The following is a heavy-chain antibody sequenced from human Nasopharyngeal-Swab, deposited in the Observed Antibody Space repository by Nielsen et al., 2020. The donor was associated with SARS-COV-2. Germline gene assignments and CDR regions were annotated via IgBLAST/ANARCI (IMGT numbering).Heavy chain of an antibody. Sequence: SVKVTCKASGGTFSSYAIIWVRQAPAQGLEWMGGIIPIFGTANYAQKFQGRVTITADESTSTAYMELSSLRSEDTAVYYCARGGRNWDDYYYYGMDVWGQGTTVTVSS. CDR2: IIPIFGTA. J-gene: IGHJ6*02. V-gene: IGHV1-69*13. D-gene: IGHD1-1*01. CDR1: GGTFSSYA. CDR3: ARGGRNWDDYYYYGMDV.